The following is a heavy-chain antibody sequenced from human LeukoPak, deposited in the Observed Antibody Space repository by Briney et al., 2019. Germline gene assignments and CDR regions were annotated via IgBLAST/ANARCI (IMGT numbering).Heavy chain of an antibody. CDR1: GFTFSSYA. J-gene: IGHJ3*02. CDR2: ISGSGGST. V-gene: IGHV3-23*01. Sequence: GGSLRLSCAAAGFTFSSYAMSWVRQAPGKGLEWVSAISGSGGSTYYADSVKGRFTISRDNSKNTLYLQMSSLRAEDTAVYYCAKGMRRITMIVVVITYDAFDIWGQGTMVTVSS. CDR3: AKGMRRITMIVVVITYDAFDI. D-gene: IGHD3-22*01.